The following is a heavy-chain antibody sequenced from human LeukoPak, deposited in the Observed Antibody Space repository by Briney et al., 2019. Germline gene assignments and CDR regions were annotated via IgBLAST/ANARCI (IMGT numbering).Heavy chain of an antibody. Sequence: GGSLRLSCAASGFTFSSYTMDWVRQAPGKGLEWVGCIKSKTDGGTTDYAAPVKGRFTISRDDSKNTLYLQMNSLKTEDTAVYYCTTLGTRRDYWGQGTLVTVSS. CDR3: TTLGTRRDY. J-gene: IGHJ4*02. CDR1: GFTFSSYT. CDR2: IKSKTDGGTT. V-gene: IGHV3-15*01. D-gene: IGHD3-16*01.